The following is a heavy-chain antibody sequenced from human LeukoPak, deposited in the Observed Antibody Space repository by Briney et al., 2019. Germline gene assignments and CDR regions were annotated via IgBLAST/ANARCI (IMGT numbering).Heavy chain of an antibody. D-gene: IGHD3-22*01. CDR2: VFHSGST. CDR3: ARDSSGYYRVDY. V-gene: IGHV4-59*08. J-gene: IGHJ4*02. CDR1: SGSISSFF. Sequence: PSETLSLTCTVSSGSISSFFWGWIRQPPGKGLEWIGYVFHSGSTNYNPSLKSRVTISVDTSKNQFSLKLTSVTAADTAVYYCARDSSGYYRVDYWGQGTLVTVSS.